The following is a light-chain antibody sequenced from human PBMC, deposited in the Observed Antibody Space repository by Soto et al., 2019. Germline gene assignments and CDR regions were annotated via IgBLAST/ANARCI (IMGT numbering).Light chain of an antibody. CDR3: QQRSNWPPYT. Sequence: EIVLTQSPATLSLSPGERATLSCRASQSVSSYLAWYQQKPGQAPRLLIYDASNRATGIPPRFSGSGSGTDFTRTISSVEPEDFAVYYCQQRSNWPPYTFGQGTKLEIK. CDR2: DAS. V-gene: IGKV3-11*01. CDR1: QSVSSY. J-gene: IGKJ2*01.